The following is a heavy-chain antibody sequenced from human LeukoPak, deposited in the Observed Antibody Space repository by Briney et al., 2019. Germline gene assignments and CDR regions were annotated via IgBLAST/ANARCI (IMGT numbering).Heavy chain of an antibody. D-gene: IGHD2-2*02. CDR1: GGSFSGYY. V-gene: IGHV4-34*01. J-gene: IGHJ6*03. CDR2: INHSGST. CDR3: ARGVIVVVPAAIGSYYYYYYMDV. Sequence: SETLSLTCAVYGGSFSGYYWSWIRQPPGKGLEWIGEINHSGSTNYNPSLKSRVTIPVDTSKNQFSLKLSSVTAADTAVYYCARGVIVVVPAAIGSYYYYYYMDVWGKGTTVTVSS.